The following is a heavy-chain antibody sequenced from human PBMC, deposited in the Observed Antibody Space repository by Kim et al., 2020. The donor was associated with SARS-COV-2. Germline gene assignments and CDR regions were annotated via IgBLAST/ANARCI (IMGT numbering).Heavy chain of an antibody. D-gene: IGHD3-22*01. J-gene: IGHJ4*02. V-gene: IGHV1-18*04. CDR1: GYTFTSYG. CDR2: ISAYNGNT. CDR3: ARDSCYYDSSGYYYVYCLPKGGCNYFDY. Sequence: ASVKVSCKASGYTFTSYGISWVRQAPGQGLEWMGWISAYNGNTNYAQKLQGRVTMTTDTSTSTAYMELRSLRSDDTAVYYCARDSCYYDSSGYYYVYCLPKGGCNYFDYWGQGTLVTVSS.